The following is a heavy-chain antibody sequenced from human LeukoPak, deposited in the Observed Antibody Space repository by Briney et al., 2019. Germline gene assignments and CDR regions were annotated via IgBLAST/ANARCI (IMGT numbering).Heavy chain of an antibody. CDR3: ARDQYSSGWYDYYYYYYMDV. Sequence: SETLSLTCTVSGGSISSYYWSWIRQPPGKGLEWIGSIYYSGSTYYNPSLKSRVTISVDTSKNQFSLKLSSVTAADTAVYYCARDQYSSGWYDYYYYYYMDVWGKGTTVTVSS. CDR2: IYYSGST. J-gene: IGHJ6*03. CDR1: GGSISSYY. V-gene: IGHV4-59*12. D-gene: IGHD6-19*01.